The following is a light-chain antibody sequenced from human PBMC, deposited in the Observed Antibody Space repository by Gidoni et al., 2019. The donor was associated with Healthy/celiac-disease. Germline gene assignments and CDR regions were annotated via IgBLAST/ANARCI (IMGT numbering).Light chain of an antibody. J-gene: IGKJ1*01. Sequence: DLQMTQSPSSLSASVGDRVTITCRASQSISSYLNWYQQKPGKAPKRLIYAASSLQSGVPSRFSGSGSGTDFTLTISSLQPEDFATYYCQQSYSTLRTFGQGTKVEIK. CDR1: QSISSY. V-gene: IGKV1-39*01. CDR2: AAS. CDR3: QQSYSTLRT.